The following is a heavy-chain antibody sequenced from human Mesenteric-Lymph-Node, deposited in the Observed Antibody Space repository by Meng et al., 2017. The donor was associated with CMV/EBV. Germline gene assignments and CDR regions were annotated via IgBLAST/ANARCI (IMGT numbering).Heavy chain of an antibody. CDR3: TSQRYCSGGSCYNYFDY. J-gene: IGHJ4*02. V-gene: IGHV3-73*01. D-gene: IGHD2-15*01. CDR2: IRSKANSYAT. CDR1: GFTFSGSA. Sequence: GGSLRLSCTASGFTFSGSAMHWVRQASEKGLEWVGRIRSKANSYATAYAASVKGRFTISRDDSKNTAYLQMNSLKTEDTAVYYCTSQRYCSGGSCYNYFDYWGQGTLVTVSS.